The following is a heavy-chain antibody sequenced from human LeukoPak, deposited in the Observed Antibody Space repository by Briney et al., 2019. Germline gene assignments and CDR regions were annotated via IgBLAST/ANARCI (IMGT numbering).Heavy chain of an antibody. D-gene: IGHD5-24*01. CDR2: ISSSSSTI. Sequence: GGSLRLSCAASGFTFSSYSMNWDRQAPGKGLEWVSYISSSSSTIYYADSVKGRFTISRDNAKNSLYLQMNSLRAEDTAVYYCARRDGYNYDYWGQGTLVTVSS. V-gene: IGHV3-48*04. CDR3: ARRDGYNYDY. CDR1: GFTFSSYS. J-gene: IGHJ4*02.